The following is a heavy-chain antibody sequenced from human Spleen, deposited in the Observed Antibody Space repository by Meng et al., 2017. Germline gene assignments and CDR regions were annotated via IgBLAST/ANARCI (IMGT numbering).Heavy chain of an antibody. CDR1: GFAFSSYG. CDR2: IWADGLNK. CDR3: ARVEGYCEGARCYYDDY. Sequence: GESLKISCEASGFAFSSYGIQWVRQAPGKGLEWVAVIWADGLNKFSADSVKGRFAISRDNSKNTVYLQMNSLRDEDTAVYYCARVEGYCEGARCYYDDYWGQGTQVTVSS. J-gene: IGHJ4*02. D-gene: IGHD2-15*01. V-gene: IGHV3-33*04.